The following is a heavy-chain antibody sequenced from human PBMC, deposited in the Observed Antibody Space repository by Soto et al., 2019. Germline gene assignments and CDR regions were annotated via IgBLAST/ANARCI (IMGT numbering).Heavy chain of an antibody. CDR3: ERDGQWERYSQH. V-gene: IGHV6-1*01. D-gene: IGHD1-26*01. CDR2: TYYRSKWYN. J-gene: IGHJ1*01. CDR1: GETVSSNSAA. Sequence: SQTLSLTGAMSGETVSSNSAAGNWIRQSPSRGLEWLGSTYYRSKWYNDYAVSVKSRITINPDTAKNQFSLQLHSVTPEDTAVYYCERDGQWERYSQHWGQGTLVTVSS.